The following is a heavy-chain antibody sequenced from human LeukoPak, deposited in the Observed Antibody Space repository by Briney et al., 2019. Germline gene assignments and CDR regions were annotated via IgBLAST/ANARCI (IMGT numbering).Heavy chain of an antibody. J-gene: IGHJ4*02. CDR1: GSSIGSFSY. V-gene: IGHV4-38-2*02. CDR2: IDPSGST. CDR3: ARDVWDYYGSSTYNQRHYYFDF. Sequence: PSETLSLTCAVSGSSIGSFSYWAWIRQSPGKGLGWIATIDPSGSTFYNPSLRSRVTLSVGSSKIHFSFNLSSVTAADTAVYYCARDVWDYYGSSTYNQRHYYFDFWGRGTLVTVSS. D-gene: IGHD3-22*01.